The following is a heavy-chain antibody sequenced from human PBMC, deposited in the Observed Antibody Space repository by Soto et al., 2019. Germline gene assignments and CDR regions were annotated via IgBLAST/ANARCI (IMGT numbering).Heavy chain of an antibody. CDR1: GGTFSSYA. V-gene: IGHV1-69*12. J-gene: IGHJ6*02. D-gene: IGHD5-18*01. Sequence: QVQLVQSGAEVKKPGSSVKVSCKASGGTFSSYAISWVRQAPGQGLEWMGGIIPIFGTANYAQKFQGRVTITADESTSTAYMELSSLRSEDTAVYYCAREAGIQLWLTGNYYYGMDVWGQGTTVTVSS. CDR2: IIPIFGTA. CDR3: AREAGIQLWLTGNYYYGMDV.